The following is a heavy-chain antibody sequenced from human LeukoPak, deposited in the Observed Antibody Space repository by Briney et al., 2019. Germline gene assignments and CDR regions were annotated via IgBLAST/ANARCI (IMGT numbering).Heavy chain of an antibody. CDR2: MNPNSGNT. V-gene: IGHV1-8*03. D-gene: IGHD3-22*01. J-gene: IGHJ3*02. Sequence: GASVKVSCKXSGYTFTSYDINWVRQATGQGLEWMGWMNPNSGNTGYAQKFQGRVTITRNTSISTAYMELSSLRSEDTAVYYCARPRHYYDSSGPNAFDIWGQGTMVTVSS. CDR1: GYTFTSYD. CDR3: ARPRHYYDSSGPNAFDI.